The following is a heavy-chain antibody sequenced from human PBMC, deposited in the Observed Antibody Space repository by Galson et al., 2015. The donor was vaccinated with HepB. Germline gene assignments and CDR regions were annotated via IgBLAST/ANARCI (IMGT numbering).Heavy chain of an antibody. Sequence: SETLSLTCGVFGGSFSGLYWTWIRQSPGKRLEWIEEINHIGGTNYNPSLKSRVTLSVDTSRKQFSLKLRSLSAADTAVYFCARRGGSRLTATFDYWGQGVLVTVSS. D-gene: IGHD2-15*01. J-gene: IGHJ4*02. CDR3: ARRGGSRLTATFDY. CDR1: GGSFSGLY. V-gene: IGHV4-34*01. CDR2: INHIGGT.